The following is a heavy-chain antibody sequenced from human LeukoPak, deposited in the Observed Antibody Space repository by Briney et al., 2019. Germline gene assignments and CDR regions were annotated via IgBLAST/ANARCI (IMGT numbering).Heavy chain of an antibody. Sequence: GESLKISCKGSGYSFTSYWIGWVRQMPGKGLEWMGIIYPGDSDTRYSPSFQGQVTISADKSISTAYLQWSSLKASDTAMYYCARQRYGSGSYYADNDAFDIWGQGTMVTVSS. CDR2: IYPGDSDT. J-gene: IGHJ3*02. D-gene: IGHD3-10*01. V-gene: IGHV5-51*01. CDR1: GYSFTSYW. CDR3: ARQRYGSGSYYADNDAFDI.